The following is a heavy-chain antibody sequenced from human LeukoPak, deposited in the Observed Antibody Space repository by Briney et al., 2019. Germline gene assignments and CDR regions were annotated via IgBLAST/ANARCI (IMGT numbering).Heavy chain of an antibody. J-gene: IGHJ4*02. CDR2: IYYSANT. CDR3: ARARRLWGGQIPFDY. CDR1: GGSISSYF. V-gene: IGHV4-59*01. Sequence: KPSETLSLTCTVSGGSISSYFWSWIRQPPGKGLEWIGYIYYSANTDYTPSLKSRVTISVDTSKNRFSLKLTSVTAADTAVYYCARARRLWGGQIPFDYWGQGTLVTVSS. D-gene: IGHD4/OR15-4a*01.